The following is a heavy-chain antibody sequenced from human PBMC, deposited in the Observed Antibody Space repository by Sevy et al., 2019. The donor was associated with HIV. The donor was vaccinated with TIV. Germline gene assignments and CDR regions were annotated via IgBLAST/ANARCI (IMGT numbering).Heavy chain of an antibody. CDR3: AKDQIGSSGYYPDAFDI. D-gene: IGHD3-22*01. CDR2: ISGSGGST. J-gene: IGHJ3*02. Sequence: GGSLRLSCAASEFTFSSYAKNWVRQAPGKGLEWVSAISGSGGSTYYADSVKGRFTISRDNSKNTLYLQMNSLRAEDTAVYYCAKDQIGSSGYYPDAFDIWGQGTMVTVSS. CDR1: EFTFSSYA. V-gene: IGHV3-23*01.